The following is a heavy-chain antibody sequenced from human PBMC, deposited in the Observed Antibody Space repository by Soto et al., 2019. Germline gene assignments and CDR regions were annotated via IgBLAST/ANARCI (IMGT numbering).Heavy chain of an antibody. CDR1: GASGSSYY. D-gene: IGHD6-19*01. V-gene: IGHV4-59*02. CDR2: IYNGGRT. CDR3: ARTTGWPGFDF. Sequence: PLETLPHTCTASGASGSSYYWSWIRQPPGKGLEWIGHIYNGGRTNYNPSLKSRVIISVDMSNNQFSLKLTSVTAADTAVYYCARTTGWPGFDFWGQGALVTVS. J-gene: IGHJ4*02.